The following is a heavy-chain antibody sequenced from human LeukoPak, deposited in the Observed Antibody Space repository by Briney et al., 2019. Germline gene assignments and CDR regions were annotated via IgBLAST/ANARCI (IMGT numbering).Heavy chain of an antibody. J-gene: IGHJ4*02. Sequence: ASVKVSCKASGYTFTSYDINWVRQATGQGLEWMGWMNPNSGNTGYAQKFQGRVTITRNTSISTAYMELSSLRSEDTAVYYCARDPLRGYSIYGYFDYWGQGTLVTVSS. D-gene: IGHD5-18*01. CDR3: ARDPLRGYSIYGYFDY. V-gene: IGHV1-8*03. CDR2: MNPNSGNT. CDR1: GYTFTSYD.